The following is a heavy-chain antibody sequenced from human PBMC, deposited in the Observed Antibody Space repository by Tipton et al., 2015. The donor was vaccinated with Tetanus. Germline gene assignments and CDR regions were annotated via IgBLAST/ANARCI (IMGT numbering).Heavy chain of an antibody. CDR3: ARATNWLGRDFDY. J-gene: IGHJ4*02. Sequence: TLSLTCTVSGGSISPFYWNWIRQSPGKGLEWIGYIYYSGNTNYNPSLKSRVTMSVDTSKNQFSLKLNSVTAADTAVYYCARATNWLGRDFDYWSQGTLVTVSS. CDR2: IYYSGNT. CDR1: GGSISPFY. D-gene: IGHD7-27*01. V-gene: IGHV4-59*01.